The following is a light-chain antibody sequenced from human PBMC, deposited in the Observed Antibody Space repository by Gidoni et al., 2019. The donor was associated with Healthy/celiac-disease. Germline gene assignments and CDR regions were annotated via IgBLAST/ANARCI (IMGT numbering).Light chain of an antibody. CDR1: QSISSY. CDR3: QQSYSTPPRT. J-gene: IGKJ2*01. CDR2: AAS. Sequence: IPLTHSPSSLSASVGDRVTITCRASQSISSYLNWYQQKPGKAPKLLIYAASSLQSGVPSRFSGSGSGTDFTLTISSLQPEDFATYYCQQSYSTPPRTFGQGTKLEIK. V-gene: IGKV1-39*01.